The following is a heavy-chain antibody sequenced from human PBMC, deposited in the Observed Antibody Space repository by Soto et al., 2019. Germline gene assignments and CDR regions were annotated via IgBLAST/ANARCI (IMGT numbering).Heavy chain of an antibody. CDR3: ANALGISTGLDY. CDR1: GGSISSSGYL. D-gene: IGHD2-2*01. CDR2: ISDKGAT. J-gene: IGHJ4*02. V-gene: IGHV4-30-2*01. Sequence: QLQLQESGSGLVKPSQTLSLTCAVSGGSISSSGYLWNWIRQPPGKGLEWIGSISDKGATSYTPSLGSRVTITLDRSKNQFSLKLTSVTAADTALYYCANALGISTGLDYWGQGSLVTVSS.